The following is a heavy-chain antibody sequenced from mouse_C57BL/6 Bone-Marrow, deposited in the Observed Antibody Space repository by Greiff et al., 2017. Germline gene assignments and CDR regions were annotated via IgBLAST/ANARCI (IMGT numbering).Heavy chain of an antibody. Sequence: QVQLQQPGAELVMPGASVKLSCKASGYTFTSYWMHWVKQRPGQGLVWIGEIDPSDSYTNYNQKFKGKSTLTVDKSSSTAYMQLSSLTSEDSAVYYCARRLPYWYFDVWGTGTTVTVSS. CDR2: IDPSDSYT. D-gene: IGHD2-2*01. CDR3: ARRLPYWYFDV. V-gene: IGHV1-69*01. J-gene: IGHJ1*03. CDR1: GYTFTSYW.